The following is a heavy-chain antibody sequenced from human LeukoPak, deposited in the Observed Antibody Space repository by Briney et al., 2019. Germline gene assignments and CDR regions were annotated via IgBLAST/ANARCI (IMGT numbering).Heavy chain of an antibody. V-gene: IGHV3-23*01. Sequence: PGGSLRLSCAASGFTFSSYAMSWVRQAPGKGLECVSAISGSGGSTYYADSVKGRFTISRDSSKNTLYLQMNSLRAEDTAVYYCAKGHTTIFGVVIMLDYWGQGTLVTVSS. D-gene: IGHD3-3*01. CDR2: ISGSGGST. J-gene: IGHJ4*02. CDR1: GFTFSSYA. CDR3: AKGHTTIFGVVIMLDY.